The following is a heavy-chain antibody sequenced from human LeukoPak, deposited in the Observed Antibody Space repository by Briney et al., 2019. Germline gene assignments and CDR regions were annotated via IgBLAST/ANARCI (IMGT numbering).Heavy chain of an antibody. D-gene: IGHD3-3*01. CDR1: GFTFNNYG. CDR3: AEPSAISIFGVETNWFDP. Sequence: GSLRLSCAASGFTFNNYGMHWVRQAPGKGLEWVSFINSDGSNKYYADSVKGRFTISRDNSKNTLHLQMNSLRAEDTAVYYCAEPSAISIFGVETNWFDPWGQGTLVSVSS. J-gene: IGHJ5*02. CDR2: INSDGSNK. V-gene: IGHV3-30*02.